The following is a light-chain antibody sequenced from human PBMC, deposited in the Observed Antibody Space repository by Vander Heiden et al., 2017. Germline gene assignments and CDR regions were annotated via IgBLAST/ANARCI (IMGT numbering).Light chain of an antibody. CDR1: QTVLYSSNNNNY. CDR3: QQYYSAPLT. V-gene: IGKV4-1*01. CDR2: WAS. J-gene: IGKJ4*01. Sequence: DIVMTQSPDSLAVSLGERATINCRSSQTVLYSSNNNNYLAWYQQKPGKPPKLLITWASTRESGVPDRFSGSGSGTDFTLTISSLQAEDVAVYYCQQYYSAPLTFGGGTKVQIK.